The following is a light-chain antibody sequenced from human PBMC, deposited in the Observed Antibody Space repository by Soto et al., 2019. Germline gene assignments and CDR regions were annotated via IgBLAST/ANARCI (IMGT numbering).Light chain of an antibody. CDR1: QGISSW. Sequence: DIELTQSPGTLSLSLGDRATLTCRASQGISSWLAWYQQKPGQAPKLLIYAASSLQGGVPSRFSGSGSGTDFTLTIRRLQPEDFATYYCKQYSGSPITFGQGTRLEI. J-gene: IGKJ5*01. CDR2: AAS. V-gene: IGKV1D-12*01. CDR3: KQYSGSPIT.